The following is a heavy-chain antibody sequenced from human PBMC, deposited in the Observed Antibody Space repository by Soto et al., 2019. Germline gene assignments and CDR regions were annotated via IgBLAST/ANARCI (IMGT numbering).Heavy chain of an antibody. CDR2: ISASNGNT. CDR1: GYSFSAHG. CDR3: ARDRSSDNDLKLLDY. D-gene: IGHD3-22*01. V-gene: IGHV1-18*01. Sequence: QVQLVQSGAEVQRPGASVKVACQASGYSFSAHGITWVRQAPGQGLEWMGWISASNGNTKYAPGLQGRATLNTDTSTNTAYMELRSLRPDDTAVYFCARDRSSDNDLKLLDYWGQGTLVTVSS. J-gene: IGHJ4*02.